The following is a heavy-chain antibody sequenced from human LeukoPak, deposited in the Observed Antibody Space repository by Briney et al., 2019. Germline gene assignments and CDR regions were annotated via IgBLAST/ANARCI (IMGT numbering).Heavy chain of an antibody. CDR2: IYHSGST. CDR3: ARVSVVPAAPYGFDP. CDR1: GYSISSGYY. V-gene: IGHV4-38-2*02. D-gene: IGHD2-2*01. J-gene: IGHJ5*02. Sequence: PSETLSLTCTVSGYSISSGYYWGWIRQPPGKGLEWIGSIYHSGSTYYNPSLKSRVTISVDTSKNQFSLKLSSVTAADTAVYYCARVSVVPAAPYGFDPWGQGTLVTVSS.